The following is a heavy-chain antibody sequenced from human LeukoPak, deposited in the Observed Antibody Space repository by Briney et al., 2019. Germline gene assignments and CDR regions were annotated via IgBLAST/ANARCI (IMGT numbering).Heavy chain of an antibody. D-gene: IGHD3-16*02. CDR1: GFTFSSYG. CDR2: ISYDGSNK. J-gene: IGHJ4*02. Sequence: GGSLRLSCAASGFTFSSYGMHWVRQTPGKGLEWVAVISYDGSNKYYADSVKGRFTISRDNSKNTLYLQMNSLRAEDTAVYYCAKGSGGVIVTYYFDYWGQGTLVTGFS. CDR3: AKGSGGVIVTYYFDY. V-gene: IGHV3-30*18.